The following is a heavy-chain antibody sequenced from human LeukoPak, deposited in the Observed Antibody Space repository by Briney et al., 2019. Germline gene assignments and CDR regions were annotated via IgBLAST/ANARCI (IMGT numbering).Heavy chain of an antibody. J-gene: IGHJ4*02. CDR3: ATDRERDPSVYYLV. CDR2: ISDDGSGT. CDR1: GFTFSDCA. V-gene: IGHV3-23*01. D-gene: IGHD3-22*01. Sequence: QPGGSLRLSCAASGFTFSDCAMSWVRQAPGQGLEWVSTISDDGSGTYYADSVKGRFTISRDNSKNTLFLQINSLRAEDSAVYYCATDRERDPSVYYLVGGQGTLITVSS.